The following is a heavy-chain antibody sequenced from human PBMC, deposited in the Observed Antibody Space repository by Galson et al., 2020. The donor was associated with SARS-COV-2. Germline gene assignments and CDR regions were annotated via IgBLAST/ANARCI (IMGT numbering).Heavy chain of an antibody. CDR1: GFTFSGFG. V-gene: IGHV3-48*02. CDR2: ISSSSTTI. D-gene: IGHD2-2*01. Sequence: TGGSLSLSCVASGFTFSGFGIHWVRQAPGKGLEWVSYISSSSTTIYYADSVKGRFTISRDKAKNSVHLQMNSLRDDDTAVYYGATSPSPPYFYGMDVWGQGTTVTVSS. CDR3: ATSPSPPYFYGMDV. J-gene: IGHJ6*02.